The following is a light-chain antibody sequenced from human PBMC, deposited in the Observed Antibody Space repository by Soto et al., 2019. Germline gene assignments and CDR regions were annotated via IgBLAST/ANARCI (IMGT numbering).Light chain of an antibody. CDR2: ATS. CDR1: QSISSSY. V-gene: IGKV3-20*01. J-gene: IGKJ3*01. Sequence: EIVLTQSPGTLSLSPGERATLSCRASQSISSSYLASYQHKPGQAPRLLLFATSIRATGIPDRISGSGSGTDFTLSISRLEPEDFAVYYCQQYDTSPFTFGPGTKVDIK. CDR3: QQYDTSPFT.